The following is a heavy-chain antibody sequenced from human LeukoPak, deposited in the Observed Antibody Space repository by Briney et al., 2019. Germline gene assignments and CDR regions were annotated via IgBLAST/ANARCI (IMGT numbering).Heavy chain of an antibody. D-gene: IGHD5-12*01. CDR1: GFTFDDYG. J-gene: IGHJ4*02. Sequence: PGGSLRLSCAASGFTFDDYGMSWVRQAPRKGLEWVSGINWNSGSRGYADSVKGRFTISRDNAKNSLYLRMNTLRAEDTALYYCARGIDSGYDYFDSWGQGALVTVSS. V-gene: IGHV3-20*04. CDR3: ARGIDSGYDYFDS. CDR2: INWNSGSR.